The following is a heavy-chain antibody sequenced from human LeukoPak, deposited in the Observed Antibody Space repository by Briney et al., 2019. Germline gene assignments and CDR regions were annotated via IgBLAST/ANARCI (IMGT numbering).Heavy chain of an antibody. CDR1: GGSISSSSYY. J-gene: IGHJ5*02. CDR3: ARRPVTSNWFDP. V-gene: IGHV4-39*01. CDR2: IYYGGNP. Sequence: SETLSLTCTVSGGSISSSSYYWGGIRQPPGKGLEWIGRIYYGGNPYYNPSHMSRVTISVDTSKNQFSLKLSSVSAADTAVYYCARRPVTSNWFDPWGQGTLVTVSS. D-gene: IGHD4-17*01.